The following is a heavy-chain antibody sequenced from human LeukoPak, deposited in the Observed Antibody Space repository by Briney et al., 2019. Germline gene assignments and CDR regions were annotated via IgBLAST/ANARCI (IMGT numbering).Heavy chain of an antibody. Sequence: GRSPRLSCAAAGLTCSIYWMSWVREAPRNWLDWVSNIKQDGSEKYYVDSVKGRFTISRDNAKNSLYLQMNSLRAEDTAVYYCARGRDSGYALRYYYMDVWGKGTTVTVSS. CDR3: ARGRDSGYALRYYYMDV. CDR1: GLTCSIYW. CDR2: IKQDGSEK. V-gene: IGHV3-7*04. J-gene: IGHJ6*03. D-gene: IGHD5-12*01.